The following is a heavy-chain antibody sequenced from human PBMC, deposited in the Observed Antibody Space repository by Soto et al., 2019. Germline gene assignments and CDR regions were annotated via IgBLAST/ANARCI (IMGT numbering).Heavy chain of an antibody. CDR3: ARGQGEVAATDDAFDI. D-gene: IGHD2-15*01. CDR1: GGSISSGGYY. CDR2: IYYSGST. Sequence: QVQLQESGPGLVKPSQTLSLTCTVSGGSISSGGYYWSWIRQHPGKGLEWIGYIYYSGSTYYNPSLKSRVTISVDTSKNQFSLKLSSVTAADTAVYYCARGQGEVAATDDAFDIWGQGTMVTVSS. V-gene: IGHV4-31*03. J-gene: IGHJ3*02.